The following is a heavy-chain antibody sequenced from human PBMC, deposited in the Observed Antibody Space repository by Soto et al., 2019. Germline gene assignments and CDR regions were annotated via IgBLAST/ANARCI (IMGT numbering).Heavy chain of an antibody. V-gene: IGHV4-30-2*01. Sequence: QLQLQESGSGLVKPSQTLSLTCAESGGSISSGSYSWSWIRQPPGKGLEWIGYISHTGSTYYNPTLKSRVTISVDRSKNQFSLKLSSVTAADRAVYYCARGGGFLGYWGQGTLVTVSS. D-gene: IGHD3-16*01. J-gene: IGHJ4*02. CDR2: ISHTGST. CDR3: ARGGGFLGY. CDR1: GGSISSGSYS.